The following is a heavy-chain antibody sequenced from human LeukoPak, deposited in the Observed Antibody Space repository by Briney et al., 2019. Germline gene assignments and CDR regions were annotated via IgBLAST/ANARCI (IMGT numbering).Heavy chain of an antibody. V-gene: IGHV1-46*01. CDR3: ARGAGSGKGYGSSYGMDV. CDR2: INPSGGTT. J-gene: IGHJ6*02. Sequence: GASVKVSCKTSGYTFTNYYIHWMRQAPGQGLEWMGIINPSGGTTSYAQKFQGRVTMTRDTSTSTVYMELSSLRSEDTAVYYCARGAGSGKGYGSSYGMDVWGQGTTVTVSS. CDR1: GYTFTNYY. D-gene: IGHD3-10*01.